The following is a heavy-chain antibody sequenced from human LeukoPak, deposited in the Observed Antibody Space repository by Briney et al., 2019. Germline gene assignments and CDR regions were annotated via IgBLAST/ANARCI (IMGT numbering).Heavy chain of an antibody. Sequence: SETLSLTCSVSGGSISDTSYYWGWIRQPPGKGLEWIGSIYDSGSSYNSPSLKGRVTISVDTAKNQFSLKLRSVTAADTAVYYCARFQYYDSSGYSAFDIWGQGTMVTVSS. J-gene: IGHJ3*02. CDR2: IYDSGSS. V-gene: IGHV4-39*07. CDR3: ARFQYYDSSGYSAFDI. CDR1: GGSISDTSYY. D-gene: IGHD3-22*01.